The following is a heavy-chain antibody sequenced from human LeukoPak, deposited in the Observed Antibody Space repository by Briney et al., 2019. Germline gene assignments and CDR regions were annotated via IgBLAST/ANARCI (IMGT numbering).Heavy chain of an antibody. CDR1: GYTFTSYD. D-gene: IGHD1-26*01. J-gene: IGHJ5*01. CDR3: AKDDGSATMGFDS. CDR2: IIPIFRTT. Sequence: SVKVSCKASGYTFTSYDINWVRQAPGQGLEWMGGIIPIFRTTNYAEQFQGRVTITTDESTNTAYLDLSSLRSEDTAVYYCAKDDGSATMGFDSWGQGTLVSVSS. V-gene: IGHV1-69*05.